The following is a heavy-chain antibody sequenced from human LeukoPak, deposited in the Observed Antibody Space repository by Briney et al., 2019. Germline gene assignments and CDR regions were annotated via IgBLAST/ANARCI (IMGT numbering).Heavy chain of an antibody. D-gene: IGHD3-10*01. CDR1: GYSFTSYW. CDR2: IYPGDSDT. CDR3: ARHRITMVRGVIIPYYYYYMDV. V-gene: IGHV5-51*01. Sequence: GESLKISCTGSGYSFTSYWIGWVRQMPGKGLEWMGIIYPGDSDTRYSPSFQGQVTISADKSISTAYLQWSSLKASDTAMYYCARHRITMVRGVIIPYYYYYMDVWGKGTTVTVSS. J-gene: IGHJ6*03.